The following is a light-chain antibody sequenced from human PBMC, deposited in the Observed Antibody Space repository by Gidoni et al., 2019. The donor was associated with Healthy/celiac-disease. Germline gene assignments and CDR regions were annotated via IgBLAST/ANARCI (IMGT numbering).Light chain of an antibody. J-gene: IGLJ2*01. CDR2: DDN. V-gene: IGLV3-21*02. CDR3: QLWDSSSDHVV. CDR1: NIGRKS. Sequence: SYVLTQPPSVSVAPGQTARITCGGTNIGRKSVPRYQPKPGQATLLVVYDDNDRPSGIPERFSGSNSGKTATLTISRVEAGDEADYYCQLWDSSSDHVVFGGGTKLTVL.